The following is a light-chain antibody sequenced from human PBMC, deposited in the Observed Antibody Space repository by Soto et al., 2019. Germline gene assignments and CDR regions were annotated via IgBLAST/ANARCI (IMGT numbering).Light chain of an antibody. CDR3: QQYNIYPLT. V-gene: IGKV1D-16*01. CDR2: AAS. CDR1: QDIKDW. Sequence: DVQMTQSPSSLSASVGDRVTITCRASQDIKDWLAWYQQKPAKAPKSLISAASNLQPGVPSRFSGSGSGTEFTLTITSLQTEDSATYYCQQYNIYPLTFGGGTKVEIK. J-gene: IGKJ4*01.